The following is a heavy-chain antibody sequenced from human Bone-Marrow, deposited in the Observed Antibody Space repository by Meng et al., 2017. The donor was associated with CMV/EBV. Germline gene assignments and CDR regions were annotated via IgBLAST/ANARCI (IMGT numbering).Heavy chain of an antibody. CDR3: TTGVPTITFPYCSSTNCRIKYFQH. J-gene: IGHJ1*01. CDR1: GFTFSTYT. Sequence: ASLKISCAASGFTFSTYTMSWVRRAPGKGLEWVSRIRGSDGIASYADSVKGRFTITRDISQNTLYLQMNSLRAEDTGVYYCTTGVPTITFPYCSSTNCRIKYFQHWGQGTLVTVSS. D-gene: IGHD2-2*01. V-gene: IGHV3-23*01. CDR2: IRGSDGIA.